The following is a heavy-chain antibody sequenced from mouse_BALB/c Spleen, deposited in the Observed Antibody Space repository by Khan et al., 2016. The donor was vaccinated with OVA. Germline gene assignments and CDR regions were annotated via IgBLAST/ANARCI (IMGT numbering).Heavy chain of an antibody. CDR2: ISPGSGDT. D-gene: IGHD1-2*01. V-gene: IGHV1-77*01. CDR3: ARRNYFGYTFAY. Sequence: QVQLQQPGAELARPGASVKLSCKASGYTFTDYYINWVKQRTGQGLEWIGEISPGSGDTYYNERFKGKATLTADKSSSTAYMQLSSLTSEASAVYFCARRNYFGYTFAYWGQGTLVTGSA. CDR1: GYTFTDYY. J-gene: IGHJ3*01.